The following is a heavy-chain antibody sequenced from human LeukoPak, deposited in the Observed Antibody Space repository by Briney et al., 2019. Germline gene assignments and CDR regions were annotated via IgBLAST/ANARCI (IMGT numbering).Heavy chain of an antibody. CDR3: ARESVIIAFDI. V-gene: IGHV4-31*03. CDR1: GGSISSGGYY. CDR2: IYYSGST. J-gene: IGHJ3*02. D-gene: IGHD3-3*01. Sequence: SETLSLTCTVSGGSISSGGYYWSWIRQHPGKGLEWIGYIYYSGSTYYNPSLKSRVTISVDTSKNQFSLKLSSVTAADTAVYYCARESVIIAFDIWGQGTMVTVSS.